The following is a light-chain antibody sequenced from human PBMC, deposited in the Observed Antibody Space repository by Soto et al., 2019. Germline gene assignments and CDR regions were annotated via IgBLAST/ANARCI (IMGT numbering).Light chain of an antibody. V-gene: IGKV3-15*01. CDR2: GAS. CDR3: QQYNNWWT. J-gene: IGKJ1*01. CDR1: QSVSSS. Sequence: EVVMTQSTATLSLSPGERATLSCRASQSVSSSLARYQQKPDQAPRLLIYGASTNAAGIPDRFSGSGSETEFTLTISSVQAEDFAIYYCQQYNNWWTFGQGTKVEIK.